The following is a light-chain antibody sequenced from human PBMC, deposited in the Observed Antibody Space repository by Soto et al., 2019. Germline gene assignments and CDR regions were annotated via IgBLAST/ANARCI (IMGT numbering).Light chain of an antibody. J-gene: IGKJ2*01. CDR2: AAS. Sequence: EIVVTQSPATLSVSPGERASLSCRASQSVSSNLAWYQQKPGQAPRLLIYAASTRATGIPARFSGSGSGTEFTXTIXXLQSEDFAVYXXQXYNNWPPMYTFGQGTKLEIK. CDR3: QXYNNWPPMYT. CDR1: QSVSSN. V-gene: IGKV3-15*01.